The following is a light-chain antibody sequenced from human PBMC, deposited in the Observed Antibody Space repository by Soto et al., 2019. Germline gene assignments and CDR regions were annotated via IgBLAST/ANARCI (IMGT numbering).Light chain of an antibody. V-gene: IGKV3-15*01. Sequence: EIVMTQSPAPLSVSPGERATLSCRASHSVSSNLACYQQKPCRAPRLLIYGASTRATGIPARFSRGGSGTEFTLTISSRQSEDFAVYYCQQYNNWPPYTFGQGTKLEIK. J-gene: IGKJ2*01. CDR1: HSVSSN. CDR3: QQYNNWPPYT. CDR2: GAS.